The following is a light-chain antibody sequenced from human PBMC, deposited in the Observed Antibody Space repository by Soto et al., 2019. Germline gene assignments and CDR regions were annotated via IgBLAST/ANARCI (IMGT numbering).Light chain of an antibody. CDR3: SSFTISHNTVV. CDR2: DVN. Sequence: QSALTQPASVSGSPGQSITIASTGTSRDVDGYNYVSWYQYHPGKAPKLMIYDVNNRPSGVSNRFSGSKSGNTASLTFSGLQAEDEADYYCSSFTISHNTVVFGGGTKRTVL. J-gene: IGLJ2*01. V-gene: IGLV2-14*01. CDR1: SRDVDGYNY.